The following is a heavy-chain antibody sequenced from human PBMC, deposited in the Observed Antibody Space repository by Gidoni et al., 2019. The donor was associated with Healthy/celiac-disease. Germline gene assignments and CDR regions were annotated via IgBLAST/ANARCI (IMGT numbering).Heavy chain of an antibody. CDR3: ARVEYSSSILNHYYYYGMDV. J-gene: IGHJ6*02. D-gene: IGHD6-6*01. Sequence: QVQLVQSGAEVKKPGSSVKVSCKASGGTFSSYAISWVRQAPGQGLEWMGGIIPIFGTANYAQKFQGRVTITADESTSTAYMELSSLRSEDTAVYYCARVEYSSSILNHYYYYGMDVWGQGTTVTVSS. CDR2: IIPIFGTA. V-gene: IGHV1-69*01. CDR1: GGTFSSYA.